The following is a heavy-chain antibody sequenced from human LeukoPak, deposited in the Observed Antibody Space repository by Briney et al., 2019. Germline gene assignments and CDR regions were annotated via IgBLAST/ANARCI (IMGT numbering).Heavy chain of an antibody. CDR3: ARVQDSSSWYGAFDI. V-gene: IGHV3-20*04. D-gene: IGHD6-13*01. CDR1: GFTFDDYG. CDR2: INWNGGST. Sequence: PGGSLRLSCAASGFTFDDYGMSWVRQAPGKGLEWVSGINWNGGSTGYADSVKGRFTISRDNAKNSLYLQMNSLRAEDTALYYCARVQDSSSWYGAFDIWGQGTMVTVSS. J-gene: IGHJ3*02.